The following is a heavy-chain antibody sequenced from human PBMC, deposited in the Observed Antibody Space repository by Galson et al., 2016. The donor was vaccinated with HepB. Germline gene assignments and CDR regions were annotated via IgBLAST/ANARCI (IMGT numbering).Heavy chain of an antibody. CDR3: AREVYQVKEVYIDD. D-gene: IGHD2-2*01. Sequence: SLRLSCAASGFTFSIYSMNWVRQAPGKGLEWVSSIDSSSTNIYYANSVRGRFTISRDNAMNSLYLQMNSLSAEDTAVYYCAREVYQVKEVYIDDWGQGTLVTVSS. CDR1: GFTFSIYS. CDR2: IDSSSTNI. V-gene: IGHV3-21*01. J-gene: IGHJ4*02.